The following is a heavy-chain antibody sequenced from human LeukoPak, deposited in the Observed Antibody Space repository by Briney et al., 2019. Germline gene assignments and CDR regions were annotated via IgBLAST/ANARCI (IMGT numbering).Heavy chain of an antibody. D-gene: IGHD3-9*01. V-gene: IGHV3-33*01. CDR2: IWYDGSNK. J-gene: IGHJ4*02. CDR1: GFIFSDYG. CDR3: ARDDNPTGFIFDY. Sequence: GGSLRLSCAASGFIFSDYGMHWVRQAPGKGLEWVAVIWYDGSNKYYADSVKGRFTISRDDSKNTLYLQMNSLRAEDTGVYYCARDDNPTGFIFDYWGQGTLVTVSS.